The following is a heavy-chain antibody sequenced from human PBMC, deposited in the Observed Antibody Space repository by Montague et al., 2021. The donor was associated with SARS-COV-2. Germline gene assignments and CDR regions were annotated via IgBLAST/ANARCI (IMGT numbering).Heavy chain of an antibody. CDR2: IYATGXA. Sequence: TLSLTCTVSGGSVSSRSHFWSWIRQHAGKGLEWIGHIYATGXAXYXXXXEXRVTISVDTSNNQFSLRLNSVTAADTAVYYCTRIVVMVPASPALTLFDPWGQGILVTVSS. CDR3: TRIVVMVPASPALTLFDP. D-gene: IGHD2-15*01. CDR1: GGSVSSRSHF. J-gene: IGHJ5*02. V-gene: IGHV4-61*09.